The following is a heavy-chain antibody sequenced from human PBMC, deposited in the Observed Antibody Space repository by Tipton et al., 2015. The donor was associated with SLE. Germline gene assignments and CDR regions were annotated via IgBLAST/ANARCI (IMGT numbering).Heavy chain of an antibody. Sequence: TLSLTCTVSGGSISSYYWSWIRQPAGKGLEWIGRVYSSGSTNYNPSLKSRVTMSVDTSKNQFSLKLSSVTAADAAVYYCARADGASVVARFDYWGQGTLVTVTS. CDR3: ARADGASVVARFDY. D-gene: IGHD2-21*01. J-gene: IGHJ4*02. CDR1: GGSISSYY. V-gene: IGHV4-4*07. CDR2: VYSSGST.